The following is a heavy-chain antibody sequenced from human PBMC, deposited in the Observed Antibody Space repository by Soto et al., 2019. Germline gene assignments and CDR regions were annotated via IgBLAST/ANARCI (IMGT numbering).Heavy chain of an antibody. CDR2: IYPGDSDR. V-gene: IGHV5-51*01. Sequence: GESLKISCKGSGYSFDNYWIGWVRQMPGKGLEWMAIIYPGDSDRRYSPSFQGQVTISADQSISTAYLQWSSLKASDAANYYCVRYRSRDYYYGMGVWGQGTTVTVSS. CDR1: GYSFDNYW. D-gene: IGHD1-26*01. CDR3: VRYRSRDYYYGMGV. J-gene: IGHJ6*02.